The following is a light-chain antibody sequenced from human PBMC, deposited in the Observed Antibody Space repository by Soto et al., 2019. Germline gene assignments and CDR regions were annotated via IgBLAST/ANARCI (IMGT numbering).Light chain of an antibody. Sequence: DIQMTQSPSTLSASVGDRVTITCRASQSINNWLAWYQQKPGKAPKLLIYDGFSLESGVPLRFSGSGFGTEFTLTISSLQPDDSATYYCQQYKRYSLTFGGGTKGEIK. CDR3: QQYKRYSLT. CDR2: DGF. V-gene: IGKV1-5*01. J-gene: IGKJ4*01. CDR1: QSINNW.